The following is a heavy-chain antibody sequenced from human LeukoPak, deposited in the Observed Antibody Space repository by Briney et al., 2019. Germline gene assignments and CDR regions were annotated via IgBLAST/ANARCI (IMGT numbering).Heavy chain of an antibody. CDR2: IYVDGRTT. V-gene: IGHV3-74*01. CDR3: IRDFRSADL. J-gene: IGHJ5*02. CDR1: GFTFSNYW. Sequence: GGPLGLSGLAFGFTFSNYWWHGVGKPPGKGLVWVSRIYVDGRTTNYADSVKGRFTISRDNAKNTVYLEMNSLSVEDTATYYCIRDFRSADLWGQGTLVTVTS.